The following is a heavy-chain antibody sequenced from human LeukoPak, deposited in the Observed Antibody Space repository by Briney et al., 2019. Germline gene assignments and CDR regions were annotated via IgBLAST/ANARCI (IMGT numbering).Heavy chain of an antibody. CDR1: GGSISSSSYY. Sequence: SEALSLTCTVSGGSISSSSYYWGWIRQPPGKGLEWIGSIYYSGSTYYNPSLKSRVTISVDTSKNQFSLKLSSVTAADTAVYYCARDWLRHKGFDYWGQGTLVTVSS. V-gene: IGHV4-39*02. CDR2: IYYSGST. D-gene: IGHD5-12*01. J-gene: IGHJ4*02. CDR3: ARDWLRHKGFDY.